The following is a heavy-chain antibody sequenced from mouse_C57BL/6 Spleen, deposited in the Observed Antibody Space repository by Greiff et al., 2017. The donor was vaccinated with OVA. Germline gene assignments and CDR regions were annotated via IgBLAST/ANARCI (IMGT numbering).Heavy chain of an antibody. CDR1: GYTFTDYY. V-gene: IGHV1-76*01. CDR3: ARSGITTAFDD. CDR2: IYPGSGNT. Sequence: VKLVESGAELVRPGASVKLSCKASGYTFTDYYINWVKQRPGQGLEWIARIYPGSGNTYYNEKFKGKATLTAEKSSSTAYMQLSSLTSEDSAVYFCARSGITTAFDDWGQGTTLTVSS. D-gene: IGHD1-2*01. J-gene: IGHJ2*01.